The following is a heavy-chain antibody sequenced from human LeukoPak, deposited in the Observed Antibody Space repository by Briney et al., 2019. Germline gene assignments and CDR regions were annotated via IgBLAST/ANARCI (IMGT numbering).Heavy chain of an antibody. J-gene: IGHJ5*02. V-gene: IGHV4-39*07. CDR1: GGSISSSSYY. D-gene: IGHD4-17*01. CDR3: ARALTTVTKHNWFDP. Sequence: PSETLSLTCTVSGGSISSSSYYWGWIRQPPGEGLEWIGSIYYSGSTYYNPSLKSRVTISVDTSKNQFSLKLSSVTAADTAVYYCARALTTVTKHNWFDPWGQGTLVTVSS. CDR2: IYYSGST.